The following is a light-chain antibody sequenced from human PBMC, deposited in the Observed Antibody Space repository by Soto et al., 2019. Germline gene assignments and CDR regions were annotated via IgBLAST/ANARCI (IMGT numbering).Light chain of an antibody. CDR2: GAS. CDR1: QSVAGN. V-gene: IGKV3-15*01. Sequence: EIVMTQSPATLSVSPGERATLSCRASQSVAGNLAWYQQKPGQAPRLLMYGASTRATGIPARFSGSGSGTEFTLTISSLQSEDFGVYYCQQYNNWPLTFGRGNKVEIK. CDR3: QQYNNWPLT. J-gene: IGKJ4*01.